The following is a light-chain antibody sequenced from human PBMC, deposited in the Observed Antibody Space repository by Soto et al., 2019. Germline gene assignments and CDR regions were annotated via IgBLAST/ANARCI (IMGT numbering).Light chain of an antibody. J-gene: IGKJ3*01. CDR3: QQYGNAPFT. Sequence: EIVMTQSPATLSVSPGERATLSCRASQSVSSSYLAWYQQKPGQAPRLLIYGASSRATGIPDRFSGGGSGTDFTLTISRLEPEDFAVYYCQQYGNAPFTFGPGTKVDI. CDR1: QSVSSSY. CDR2: GAS. V-gene: IGKV3-20*01.